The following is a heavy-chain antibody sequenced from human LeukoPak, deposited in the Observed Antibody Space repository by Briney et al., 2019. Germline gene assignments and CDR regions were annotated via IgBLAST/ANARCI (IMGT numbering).Heavy chain of an antibody. CDR1: GFTYSNFG. CDR2: ISSGSSYI. J-gene: IGHJ4*02. Sequence: PGGSLRLSCAASGFTYSNFGMNWVRQAPGKGLEWVSSISSGSSYIYYADSVKGRFTISRDNAENSLYLQMNSLRAEDTAVYYCARDKGYFDYWGQGTLVTVSS. CDR3: ARDKGYFDY. V-gene: IGHV3-21*01.